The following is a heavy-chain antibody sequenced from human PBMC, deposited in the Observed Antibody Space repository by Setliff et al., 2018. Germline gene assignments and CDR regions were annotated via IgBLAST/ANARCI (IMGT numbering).Heavy chain of an antibody. CDR2: INPSDGST. CDR1: GYAFTTYY. J-gene: IGHJ4*02. CDR3: ARENRANNFWAEHSDY. Sequence: ASVKVSCKASGYAFTTYYMHWVRQAPGQGLEWIGVINPSDGSTTYAQKFQGRVTMTRDTSTNTVYMQLSSLRSEDTAVYYCARENRANNFWAEHSDYWGQGTLVTVSS. V-gene: IGHV1-46*01. D-gene: IGHD3-3*01.